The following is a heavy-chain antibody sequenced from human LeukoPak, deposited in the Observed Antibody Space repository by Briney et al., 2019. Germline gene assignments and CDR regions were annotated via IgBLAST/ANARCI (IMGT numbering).Heavy chain of an antibody. D-gene: IGHD6-19*01. V-gene: IGHV1-8*01. CDR3: AREWQGGWYGTYYFDY. J-gene: IGHJ4*02. Sequence: ASVKVSCKASGYTFTSYDINWVRQATGQGLEWMGWMNPNSGNTGYAQKFQGRVTMTRNTSISTAYMELSSLRSEDTAVYYCAREWQGGWYGTYYFDYWGQGTLVTVSS. CDR2: MNPNSGNT. CDR1: GYTFTSYD.